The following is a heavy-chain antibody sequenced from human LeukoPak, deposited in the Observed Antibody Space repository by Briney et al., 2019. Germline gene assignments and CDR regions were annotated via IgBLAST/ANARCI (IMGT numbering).Heavy chain of an antibody. J-gene: IGHJ4*02. CDR1: GFTFSSYW. Sequence: GGSLRLSCAASGFTFSSYWMSWVRQAPGKGLEWVANIKQDGSEKYYVDPVKGRFTISRDNAKNSLYLQMNSLRAEDTAVYYCARDLILFSSSWTHWGRGTLVTVSS. CDR3: ARDLILFSSSWTH. D-gene: IGHD6-13*01. V-gene: IGHV3-7*05. CDR2: IKQDGSEK.